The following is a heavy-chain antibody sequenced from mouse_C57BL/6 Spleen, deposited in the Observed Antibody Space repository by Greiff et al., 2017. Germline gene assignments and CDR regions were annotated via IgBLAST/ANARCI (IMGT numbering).Heavy chain of an antibody. Sequence: EVQLQESGPGLVKPSQSLSLTCSVTGYSITSGYYWNWIRQFPGNKLEWMGYISYDGSNNYNPSLKNRISITRDTSKNQFFLKLNSVTTEDTATXYCARDGAGTRAWFAYWGQGTLVTVSA. V-gene: IGHV3-6*01. D-gene: IGHD4-1*01. J-gene: IGHJ3*01. CDR1: GYSITSGYY. CDR2: ISYDGSN. CDR3: ARDGAGTRAWFAY.